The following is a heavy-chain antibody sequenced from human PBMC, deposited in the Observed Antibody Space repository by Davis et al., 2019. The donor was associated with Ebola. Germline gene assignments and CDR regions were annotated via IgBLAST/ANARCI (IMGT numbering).Heavy chain of an antibody. CDR3: ARVGAVAGTEYLDY. D-gene: IGHD6-19*01. CDR2: IYTSGST. Sequence: PSETLSLTCTVSGGSISSYYWSWIRQPAGKGLEWIGRIYTSGSTNYNPSLKSRVTMSVDTSKNQFSLKLSSVTAADTAVYYCARVGAVAGTEYLDYWGQGTLVTVSS. J-gene: IGHJ4*02. CDR1: GGSISSYY. V-gene: IGHV4-4*07.